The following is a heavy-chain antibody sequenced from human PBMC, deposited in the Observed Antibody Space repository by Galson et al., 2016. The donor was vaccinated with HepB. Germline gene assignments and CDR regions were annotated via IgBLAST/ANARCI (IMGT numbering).Heavy chain of an antibody. CDR3: ARDGDNWNDFDC. J-gene: IGHJ4*02. CDR2: IWYDGSNK. CDR1: GFTFSSYA. D-gene: IGHD1-1*01. Sequence: SLRLSCAASGFTFSSYALNWVRQAPGKGLEWVSVIWYDGSNKYYADSVKGRFTISRDNSKNTLYLQMNSLRADDTAVYYCARDGDNWNDFDCWGQGTLVTDSS. V-gene: IGHV3-33*08.